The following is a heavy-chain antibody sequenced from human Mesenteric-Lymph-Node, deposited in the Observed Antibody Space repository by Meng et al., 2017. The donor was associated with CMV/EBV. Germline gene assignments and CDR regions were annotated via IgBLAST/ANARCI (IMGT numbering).Heavy chain of an antibody. CDR2: VIQGGST. CDR3: ARARHGDFVPSYYYGMDV. J-gene: IGHJ6*02. Sequence: SETLSLTCAVYGESLSDYYWTWIRQAPGKGLEGFGEVIQGGSTYYDPARRSRVNPSLKNRVTITVDGSKNQFSLMVRYVTAADTGVYYCARARHGDFVPSYYYGMDVWGPGTAVTVSS. V-gene: IGHV4-34*12. D-gene: IGHD4-17*01. CDR1: GESLSDYY.